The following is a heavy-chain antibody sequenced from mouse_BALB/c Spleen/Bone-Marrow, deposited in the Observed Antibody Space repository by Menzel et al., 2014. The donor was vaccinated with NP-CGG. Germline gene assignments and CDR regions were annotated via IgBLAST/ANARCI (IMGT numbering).Heavy chain of an antibody. V-gene: IGHV1-31*01. J-gene: IGHJ1*01. CDR1: GYSFTGYY. Sequence: EVQLQQSGPELVKPGASVKTSCKASGYSFTGYYMHRVKQSHGNSLDWIGYIYPYNGVSSYNQKFKGKATLTVDKSSSTAYMELRSLTSDDSAVYYCESRGEYVDVWGAGTTVTVSS. CDR3: ESRGEYVDV. CDR2: IYPYNGVS.